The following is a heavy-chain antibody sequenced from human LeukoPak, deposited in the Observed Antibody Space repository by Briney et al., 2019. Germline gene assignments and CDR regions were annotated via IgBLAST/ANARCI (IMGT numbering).Heavy chain of an antibody. J-gene: IGHJ6*03. CDR2: AFHRGTT. V-gene: IGHV4-38-2*02. D-gene: IGHD4-17*01. CDR1: GYSINCAFY. Sequence: SETLSLTCTVSGYSINCAFYWGWIRVPPGKGLEGIVSAFHRGTTYYNSSLKSRVNISIDTSKNQFSLKLNSLTAEDTAMYYCARLSVTMDYYHYMDVWGKGTTVTIS. CDR3: ARLSVTMDYYHYMDV.